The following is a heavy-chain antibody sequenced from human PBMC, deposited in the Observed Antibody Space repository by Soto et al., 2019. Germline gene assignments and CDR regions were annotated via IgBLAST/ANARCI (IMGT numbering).Heavy chain of an antibody. V-gene: IGHV3-43*01. Sequence: GGSLRLSCVASGFSFTVKWLQWVRPAPGKGLERVSLISCDGGSTYYADSVKSRFTISRDNSKNSLYLQMNSLRTEDTALYYCAKGSQMVRGVMIAYGMDVWGQGTTVTVSS. CDR1: GFSFTVKW. CDR3: AKGSQMVRGVMIAYGMDV. J-gene: IGHJ6*02. D-gene: IGHD3-10*01. CDR2: ISCDGGST.